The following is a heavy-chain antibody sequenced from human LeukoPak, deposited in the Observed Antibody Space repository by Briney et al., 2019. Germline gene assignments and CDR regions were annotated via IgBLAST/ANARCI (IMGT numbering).Heavy chain of an antibody. V-gene: IGHV3-23*01. Sequence: GGALRLSCAATRFTLSSYAMSGVREAPGTVLEWVSPSSGRGGSTYYADSVKGRFTISRDNSKNTLYLQMNSLRAEDTAVYYCAKSGRYCSSTSCYGWYFDLWGRGTLVTVSS. CDR2: SSGRGGST. D-gene: IGHD2-2*01. J-gene: IGHJ2*01. CDR1: RFTLSSYA. CDR3: AKSGRYCSSTSCYGWYFDL.